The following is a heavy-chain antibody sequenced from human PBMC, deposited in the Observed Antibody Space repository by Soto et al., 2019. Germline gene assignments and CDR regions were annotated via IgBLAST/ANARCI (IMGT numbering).Heavy chain of an antibody. Sequence: EVQLLESGGGLVQPGGSLRLSCAASGFTFNKYDMGWVRQAPGKGLEWVSGISDSGDDTYYADSVRGRFTISRDNSKNTLDLQMNSLRVEDTALYYCVSMQWPSSWHFDLWGRGTRVTVSS. J-gene: IGHJ2*01. D-gene: IGHD6-19*01. CDR3: VSMQWPSSWHFDL. V-gene: IGHV3-23*01. CDR1: GFTFNKYD. CDR2: ISDSGDDT.